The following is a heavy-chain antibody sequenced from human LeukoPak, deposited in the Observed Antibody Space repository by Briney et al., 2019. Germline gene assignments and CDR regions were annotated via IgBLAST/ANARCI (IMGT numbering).Heavy chain of an antibody. Sequence: PGGSLRLSCAASGFTFSTYVMHWVRQAPGKGLEFVAATNDNGDRTVYPISVKGRFTISRDNSKNTLYLQMVSLIPEDTAVYFCASIEATPIWGQGTLVTVSS. CDR1: GFTFSTYV. CDR3: ASIEATPI. J-gene: IGHJ4*02. V-gene: IGHV3-64*01. CDR2: TNDNGDRT. D-gene: IGHD1-26*01.